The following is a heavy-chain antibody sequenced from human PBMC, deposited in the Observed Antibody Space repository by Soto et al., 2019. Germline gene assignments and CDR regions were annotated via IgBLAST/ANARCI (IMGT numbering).Heavy chain of an antibody. CDR3: AKDRHSSSWYAKYYFDY. CDR1: GFTFSSYA. V-gene: IGHV3-23*01. CDR2: ISGSGGST. D-gene: IGHD6-13*01. J-gene: IGHJ4*02. Sequence: GSLRLSCAASGFTFSSYAMSWVRQAPGKGLEWVSAISGSGGSTYYADSVKGRFTISRDNSKNTLYLQMNSLRAEDTAVYYCAKDRHSSSWYAKYYFDYWGQGTLVTVSS.